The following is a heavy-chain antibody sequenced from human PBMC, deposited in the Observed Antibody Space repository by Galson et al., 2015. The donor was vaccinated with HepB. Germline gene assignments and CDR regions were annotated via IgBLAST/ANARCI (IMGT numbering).Heavy chain of an antibody. Sequence: CAISGDSVSSNSAAWNWIRQSPSRGLEWLGRTYNRSKWYNDYAVSVKSRITINPDTSKNQFSLKLNSVTPEDTAVYYCARGTIVVVPASFDYWGQGTLVTVSS. V-gene: IGHV6-1*01. CDR2: TYNRSKWYN. J-gene: IGHJ4*02. CDR3: ARGTIVVVPASFDY. CDR1: GDSVSSNSAA. D-gene: IGHD2-2*01.